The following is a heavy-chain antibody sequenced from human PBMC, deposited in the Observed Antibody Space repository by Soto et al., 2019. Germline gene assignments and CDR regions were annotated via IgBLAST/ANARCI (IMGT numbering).Heavy chain of an antibody. D-gene: IGHD1-1*01. V-gene: IGHV3-30*18. J-gene: IGHJ4*03. CDR3: AKETIQVGGPNYFDY. CDR1: GFTFGRYG. Sequence: PGGSLRLSCEASGFTFGRYGMHWVRQAPGMGLEWVAVISWDGLAQYYGDSVRGRFTISRDNSQSTLYLQMNSLRTEDTAIYYCAKETIQVGGPNYFDYWGQGTTVTVSS. CDR2: ISWDGLAQ.